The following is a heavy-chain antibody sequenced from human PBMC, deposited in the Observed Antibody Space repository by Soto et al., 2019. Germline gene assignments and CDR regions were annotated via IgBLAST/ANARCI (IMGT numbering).Heavy chain of an antibody. J-gene: IGHJ3*01. D-gene: IGHD6-25*01. CDR3: ARRLDDRADDDFDV. Sequence: QVHLVQSGAEVRKPGSSVKVSCKTSGGTFSTYTIYWVRQAPGQGLEWMGRIIPLFGTTKYAQNFQERVTITAEESPSTAYMELSSLRAEDTAVYYCARRLDDRADDDFDVWGEGTAVTVSA. V-gene: IGHV1-69*18. CDR2: IIPLFGTT. CDR1: GGTFSTYT.